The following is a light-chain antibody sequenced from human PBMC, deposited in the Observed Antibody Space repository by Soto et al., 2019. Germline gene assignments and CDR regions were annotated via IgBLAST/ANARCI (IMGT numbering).Light chain of an antibody. Sequence: DIVMPQSTDSLALSLCESSPINCKSSQSVLYSSNNKNYLAWYQQKPGQPPKLLIYWASTRESGVPARFSGSGFGTDFTLTISSLQAEDVAIYYCQQFHSSPLTFGGGTKVDIK. CDR2: WAS. V-gene: IGKV4-1*01. CDR3: QQFHSSPLT. CDR1: QSVLYSSNNKNY. J-gene: IGKJ4*01.